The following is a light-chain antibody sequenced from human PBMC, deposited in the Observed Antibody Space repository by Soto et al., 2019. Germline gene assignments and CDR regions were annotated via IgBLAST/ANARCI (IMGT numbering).Light chain of an antibody. V-gene: IGKV3-20*01. CDR3: QQYGSSPVA. J-gene: IGKJ2*01. CDR2: GSS. CDR1: QSVSGSH. Sequence: EFVLTQSPGTLSLSPGERATLSCRASQSVSGSHLAWYQQKPGQAPRLLIYGSSSRATGIPDRFSGSGSGTDFTLTISRLEPEDFAVYYCQQYGSSPVAFGQGTKLEIK.